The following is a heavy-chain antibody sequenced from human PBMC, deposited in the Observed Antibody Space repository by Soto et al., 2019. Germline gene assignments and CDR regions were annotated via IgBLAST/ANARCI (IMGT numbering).Heavy chain of an antibody. J-gene: IGHJ5*02. CDR2: IYYSGST. Sequence: SETLSLTCTVSGGSISSYYWIWIRQPPGKGLEWIGYIYYSGSTNYNPSLKSRVTISVDTSKNQFSLKLSSVTAADTAVYYCARHTLFGGRRFDPWVQGTLVTVSS. CDR3: ARHTLFGGRRFDP. V-gene: IGHV4-59*01. D-gene: IGHD3-3*01. CDR1: GGSISSYY.